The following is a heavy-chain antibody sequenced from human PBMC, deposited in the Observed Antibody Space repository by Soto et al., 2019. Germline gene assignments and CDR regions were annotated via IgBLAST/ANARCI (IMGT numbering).Heavy chain of an antibody. CDR1: GGSISNFY. J-gene: IGHJ3*01. CDR3: AGGSLSMETANALDV. V-gene: IGHV4-59*01. CDR2: MYYSGNT. D-gene: IGHD2-21*02. Sequence: QVQLQESGPGLVKPSETLSLTCTVSGGSISNFYWSWIRQSPGKGLEWIGYGYMYYSGNTNYNPSLESRVTISVDTSKNPISLKLTSVTAEDTALYYCAGGSLSMETANALDVWGPGTMVTVSS.